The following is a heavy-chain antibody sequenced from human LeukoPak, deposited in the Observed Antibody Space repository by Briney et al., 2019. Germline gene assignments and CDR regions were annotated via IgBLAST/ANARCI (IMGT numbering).Heavy chain of an antibody. J-gene: IGHJ4*02. D-gene: IGHD3-3*01. Sequence: GGSLRLSCAASGFAFSNYAMNWVRQAPGKGLEWVSAISDSGGRTYYADSVKGRFTLSRDNSKNMVYLQMNSLRAEDTAVYYCAKDSSSGRITIFGVIITYFDYWGQGTLVTVSS. CDR2: ISDSGGRT. CDR3: AKDSSSGRITIFGVIITYFDY. CDR1: GFAFSNYA. V-gene: IGHV3-23*01.